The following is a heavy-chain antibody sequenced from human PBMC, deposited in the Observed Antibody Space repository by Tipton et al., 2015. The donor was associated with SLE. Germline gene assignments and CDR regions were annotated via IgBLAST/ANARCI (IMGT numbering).Heavy chain of an antibody. D-gene: IGHD3-10*01. Sequence: QLVQSGPEVKKPGASVKVSCKAYGYTFNGYYMHWVRQAPGQGLEWMGWINPNSGGTNYAQKFQGRVTMTRDTSINTAYMELSRLSSDDTAVYYCAREATLVRGVLNWFDPWGQGTLVTVSS. CDR2: INPNSGGT. J-gene: IGHJ5*02. CDR3: AREATLVRGVLNWFDP. V-gene: IGHV1-2*02. CDR1: GYTFNGYY.